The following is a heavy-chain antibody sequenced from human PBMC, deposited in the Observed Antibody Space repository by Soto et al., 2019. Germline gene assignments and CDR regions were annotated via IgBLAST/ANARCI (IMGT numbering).Heavy chain of an antibody. CDR3: AREKWGSGSRWLDP. CDR2: INVGNGNT. J-gene: IGHJ5*02. D-gene: IGHD6-19*01. CDR1: WYTHICYF. V-gene: IGHV1-3*01. Sequence: GGPGEVSSKAFWYTHICYFLPLGGPAPGQRLEWMGWINVGNGNTKYSQNFQGRVTINQDTSASTAYMELSSLTSEDTAVYYCAREKWGSGSRWLDPWGQGTLVTVSS.